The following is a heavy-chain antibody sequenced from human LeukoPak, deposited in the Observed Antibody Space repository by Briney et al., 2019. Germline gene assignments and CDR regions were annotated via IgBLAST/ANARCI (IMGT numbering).Heavy chain of an antibody. J-gene: IGHJ3*02. CDR3: ARAYCSSTSCSRDDAFDI. CDR2: IYYSGST. D-gene: IGHD2-2*01. Sequence: PSETLSLTCTVSGGSISSGGYYWNWIRQHPGKGLEWIGYIYYSGSTNYNPSLKSRITISLDTSKNQLSLKLSSVTAADTAVYYCARAYCSSTSCSRDDAFDIWGQGTMVTVSS. V-gene: IGHV4-31*03. CDR1: GGSISSGGYY.